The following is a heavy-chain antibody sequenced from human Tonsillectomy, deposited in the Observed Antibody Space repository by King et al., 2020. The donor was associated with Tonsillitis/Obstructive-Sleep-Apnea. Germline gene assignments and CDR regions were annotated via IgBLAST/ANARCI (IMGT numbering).Heavy chain of an antibody. J-gene: IGHJ4*02. Sequence: VQLVESGGGVVQPGRSLRLSCAASGFTFSSYGMHWVRQAPGKGLEWVAVIWYDGSNKYYADSVKGRFTISRDNSKNTLYLQMNSLRAEDTAVYYCARGVRSNYYFDYWGQGTLVTVSS. D-gene: IGHD4-11*01. V-gene: IGHV3-33*01. CDR2: IWYDGSNK. CDR1: GFTFSSYG. CDR3: ARGVRSNYYFDY.